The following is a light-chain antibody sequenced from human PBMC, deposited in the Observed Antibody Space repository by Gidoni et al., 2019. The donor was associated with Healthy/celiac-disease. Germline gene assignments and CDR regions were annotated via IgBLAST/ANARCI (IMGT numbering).Light chain of an antibody. CDR3: QQYNNWPQT. V-gene: IGKV3-15*01. Sequence: EIVMTQSPATLSVSPGERATLSCRASQSVSSNLAWYQQQPCQAPRLLIYGASTRATGLPASFSGSGSGTAFTLPISSLQSEDFAVYYCQQYNNWPQTFGQGTKVEIK. CDR2: GAS. CDR1: QSVSSN. J-gene: IGKJ1*01.